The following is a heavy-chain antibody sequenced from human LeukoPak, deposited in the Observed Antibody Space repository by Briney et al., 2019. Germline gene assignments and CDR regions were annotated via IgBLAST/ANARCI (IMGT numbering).Heavy chain of an antibody. CDR2: IGNNGGGI. CDR3: VRDFRSADY. V-gene: IGHV3-23*01. J-gene: IGHJ4*02. Sequence: GGSLRLSCAASGFTFITYTMYWVRHPPGKRLEWVSIIGNNGGGIHYADSVKGRFTISRDNAKNTVYLQMNSLREEDTAVYYCVRDFRSADYWGQGTLVTVSS. CDR1: GFTFITYT.